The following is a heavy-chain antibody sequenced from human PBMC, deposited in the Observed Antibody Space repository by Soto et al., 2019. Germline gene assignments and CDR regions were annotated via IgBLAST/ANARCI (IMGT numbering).Heavy chain of an antibody. CDR1: GYTFTSYG. J-gene: IGHJ4*02. Sequence: QVQLVQSGAEVKKPGASVKVSCKASGYTFTSYGISWVRQAPGQGLEWMGWISAYNGNTNYAQNLQGRVTMTTDTSTSTAYMELRSRRSDDTAVYYCVREGYYDSSGYRRDFDYWGQGTLVTVSS. CDR2: ISAYNGNT. V-gene: IGHV1-18*01. CDR3: VREGYYDSSGYRRDFDY. D-gene: IGHD3-22*01.